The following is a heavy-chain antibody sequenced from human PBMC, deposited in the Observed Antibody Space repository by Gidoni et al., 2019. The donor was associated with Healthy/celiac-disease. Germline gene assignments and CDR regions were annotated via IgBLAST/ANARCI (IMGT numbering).Heavy chain of an antibody. D-gene: IGHD2-15*01. J-gene: IGHJ3*02. CDR1: GGSISGYY. CDR2: IYTSGST. Sequence: QVQLQESGPGLVKPSEPLSLTCTVSGGSISGYYWSWIRQPAGKGLEWIGRIYTSGSTNYNPSLKSRVTMSVDTSKNQFSLKLSSVTAADTAVYYCARYEGYCSGGSCYDAFDIWGQGTMVTVSS. V-gene: IGHV4-4*07. CDR3: ARYEGYCSGGSCYDAFDI.